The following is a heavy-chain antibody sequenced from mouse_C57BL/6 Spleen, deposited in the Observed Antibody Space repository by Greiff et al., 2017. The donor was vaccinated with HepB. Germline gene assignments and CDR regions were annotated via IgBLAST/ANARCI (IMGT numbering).Heavy chain of an antibody. CDR3: ARRYYYGSSEAYAMDY. D-gene: IGHD1-1*01. J-gene: IGHJ4*01. CDR1: GFTFSDYG. V-gene: IGHV5-17*01. CDR2: ISSGSSTI. Sequence: EVKLVESGGGLVKPGGSLKLSCAASGFTFSDYGMHWVRQAPEKGLEWVAYISSGSSTIYYADTVKGRFTISRDNAKNTLFLQMTSLRSEDTAMYYCARRYYYGSSEAYAMDYWGQGTSVTVSS.